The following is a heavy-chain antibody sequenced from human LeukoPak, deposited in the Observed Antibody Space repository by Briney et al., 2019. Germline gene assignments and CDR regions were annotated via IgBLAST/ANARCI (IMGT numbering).Heavy chain of an antibody. CDR2: INPSGGST. V-gene: IGHV1-46*01. D-gene: IGHD1-26*01. J-gene: IGHJ4*02. Sequence: GASVKVSCKASGYTFTSYYMHWVRQAPGQGLEWMGIINPSGGSTSYAQKFQGRVTMTRDMSTSTVYMELSSLRSEDTAVYYCAVGAAMYYFDYWGQGTLVTVSS. CDR3: AVGAAMYYFDY. CDR1: GYTFTSYY.